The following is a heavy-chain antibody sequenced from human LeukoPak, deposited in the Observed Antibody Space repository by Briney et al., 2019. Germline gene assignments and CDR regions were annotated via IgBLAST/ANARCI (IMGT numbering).Heavy chain of an antibody. D-gene: IGHD3-22*01. CDR1: GGSVSSGSYY. V-gene: IGHV4-61*01. CDR3: AREGGYYDSSGYSAGYFQH. J-gene: IGHJ1*01. CDR2: IYYSGST. Sequence: SETLSLTCTVSGGSVSSGSYYWSWIRQPPGEGLEWIGYIYYSGSTNYNPSLKSRVTISVDTSKNQFSLKLSSVTAADTAVYYCAREGGYYDSSGYSAGYFQHWGQGTLVTVSS.